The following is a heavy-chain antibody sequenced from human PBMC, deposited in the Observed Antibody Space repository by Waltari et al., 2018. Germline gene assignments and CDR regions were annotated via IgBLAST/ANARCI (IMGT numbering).Heavy chain of an antibody. V-gene: IGHV4-34*01. Sequence: QVQLQQWGAGLLKPSETLSLTCAVYGGSFSGYYWSWIRQPPGKGLEWIGEINQSGSTNYNPSLKGRVTISVDTSKNQFSLKLSSVTAADTAVYYCARRVVVPAATAGFQHWGQGTLVTVSS. D-gene: IGHD2-2*01. CDR3: ARRVVVPAATAGFQH. J-gene: IGHJ1*01. CDR1: GGSFSGYY. CDR2: INQSGST.